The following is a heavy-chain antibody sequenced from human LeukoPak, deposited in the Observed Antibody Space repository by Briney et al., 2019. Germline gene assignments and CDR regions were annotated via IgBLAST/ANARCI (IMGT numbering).Heavy chain of an antibody. CDR2: ISSSSSTI. J-gene: IGHJ5*02. CDR1: GFIFRSYS. V-gene: IGHV3-48*01. CDR3: ARGLYDCSSTSWYFGFDP. D-gene: IGHD2-2*01. Sequence: GGSLRLSCAASGFIFRSYSMNWVRQAPGKGLEWVSYISSSSSTIYYADSVKGRFTISRDNAKNSLYLQMNSLRAEDTAVYYCARGLYDCSSTSWYFGFDPWGQGTLVTVSS.